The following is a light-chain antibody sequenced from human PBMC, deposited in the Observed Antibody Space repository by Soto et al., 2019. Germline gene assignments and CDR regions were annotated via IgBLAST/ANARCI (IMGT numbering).Light chain of an antibody. J-gene: IGLJ2*01. CDR1: SSNIGNNY. CDR3: GTWDSSLSVVV. CDR2: DNN. Sequence: QSVLTQPPSVSAALGQKVTISCSGSSSNIGNNYVSWYQQLPGTAPKLLIYDNNKRPSGIPDRFSGSKSGTSATLGITGLQTGDEADYYCGTWDSSLSVVVFGGGTKLPVL. V-gene: IGLV1-51*01.